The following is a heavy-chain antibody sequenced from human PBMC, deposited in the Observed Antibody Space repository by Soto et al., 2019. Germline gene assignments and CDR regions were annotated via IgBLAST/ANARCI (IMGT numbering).Heavy chain of an antibody. Sequence: ASVKVSCKASGYTLTNNVINWVRQAPGQGLEWMGWISTFNANTNYAQNLQGRVTMTTDTSTRTAYMELRSLRSDDTALYFCARATTTSDSAFDIWGQGTMVTVSS. D-gene: IGHD1-26*01. CDR1: GYTLTNNV. CDR2: ISTFNANT. V-gene: IGHV1-18*01. CDR3: ARATTTSDSAFDI. J-gene: IGHJ3*02.